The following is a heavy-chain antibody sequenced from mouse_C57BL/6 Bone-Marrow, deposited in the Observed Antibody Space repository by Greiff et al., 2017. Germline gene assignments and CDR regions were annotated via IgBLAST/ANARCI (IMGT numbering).Heavy chain of an antibody. V-gene: IGHV3-8*01. J-gene: IGHJ4*01. CDR3: ARGGWLPCYAMDY. D-gene: IGHD2-3*01. CDR2: ISYSGST. CDR1: GYSITSDY. Sequence: VQLKQSGPGLAKPSQTLSLTCSVTGYSITSDYWNWIRKFPGNKLEYMGYISYSGSTYYNPSLKSRISITRDTSKNQYYLQLTSVTTEDTATYYCARGGWLPCYAMDYWGQGTSVTVSS.